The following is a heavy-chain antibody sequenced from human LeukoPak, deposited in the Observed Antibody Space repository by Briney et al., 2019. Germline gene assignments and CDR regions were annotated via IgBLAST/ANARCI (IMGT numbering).Heavy chain of an antibody. V-gene: IGHV5-51*01. D-gene: IGHD2-8*01. CDR2: IYPSDSNT. CDR1: GYSFASHW. J-gene: IGHJ4*02. Sequence: GESLKISCKGLGYSFASHWIGWVRLKPGTGLEWMGIIYPSDSNTKYSPSFQGQVTISADKSISTAYLQWSSLKASDTAMYYCARRDCTNGVCYTYDYWGQGTLVTVSS. CDR3: ARRDCTNGVCYTYDY.